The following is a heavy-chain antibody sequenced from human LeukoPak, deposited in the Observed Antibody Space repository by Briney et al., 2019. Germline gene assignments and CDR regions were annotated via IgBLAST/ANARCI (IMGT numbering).Heavy chain of an antibody. V-gene: IGHV3-21*01. Sequence: GGSLRLSCAASGFTFSSYSMNWVRQAPGKGLEWVSSISSSSSYIYYADSVKGRFTISRDNAKNSLYLQMNGLRAEDTAVYYCARRYDSSGYYWGDAFDIWGQGTMVTVSS. CDR3: ARRYDSSGYYWGDAFDI. CDR2: ISSSSSYI. CDR1: GFTFSSYS. D-gene: IGHD3-22*01. J-gene: IGHJ3*02.